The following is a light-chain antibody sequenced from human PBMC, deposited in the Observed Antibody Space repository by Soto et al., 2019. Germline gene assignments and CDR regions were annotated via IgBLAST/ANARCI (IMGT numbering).Light chain of an antibody. CDR2: GAS. J-gene: IGKJ2*01. V-gene: IGKV1-39*01. CDR3: QQSYNLPHT. CDR1: ENIVNF. Sequence: DIQMTQSPSSLSAILGDRVTITCRASENIVNFLNWYQQRPGRAPRPLIYGASSLQYGVPSRFSGRGPGTDFTLTIRDLQPEDFATYFCQQSYNLPHTFGQGTKLEVE.